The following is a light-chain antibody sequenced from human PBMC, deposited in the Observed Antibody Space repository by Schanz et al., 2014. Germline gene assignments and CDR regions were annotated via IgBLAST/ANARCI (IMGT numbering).Light chain of an antibody. V-gene: IGKV3-11*01. CDR2: DAS. CDR1: QSVRSSY. J-gene: IGKJ4*01. Sequence: EIVLTQSPATLSLSPGERATLSCRASQSVRSSYLAWYQQKPGQAPRLLIYDASNRATGIPARFSGSGSGTDFTLTISSLEPEDFAVYYCQQRSNWPDTFGGGTKVEIK. CDR3: QQRSNWPDT.